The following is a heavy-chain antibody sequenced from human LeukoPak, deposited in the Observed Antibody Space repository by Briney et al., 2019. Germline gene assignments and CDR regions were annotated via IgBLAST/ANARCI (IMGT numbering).Heavy chain of an antibody. CDR1: GYTFTSYG. J-gene: IGHJ4*02. D-gene: IGHD3-22*01. Sequence: GASVKVSCKASGYTFTSYGISWVRQAPGQRLEWMGWISAYNGNTNYAQKLQGRVTVTTDTSTSTAYMELRSLRSDDTAVYYCAREGSVYDSSGYYYFGGFDYWGQGTLVTVSS. V-gene: IGHV1-18*01. CDR3: AREGSVYDSSGYYYFGGFDY. CDR2: ISAYNGNT.